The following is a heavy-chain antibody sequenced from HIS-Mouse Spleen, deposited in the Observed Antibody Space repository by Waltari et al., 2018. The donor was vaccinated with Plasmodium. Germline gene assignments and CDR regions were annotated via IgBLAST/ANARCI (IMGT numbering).Heavy chain of an antibody. D-gene: IGHD1-1*01. Sequence: EVQLLESGGGLVQPGGSLRLSCAASGFTFSSYAMCWVRQAPGKGLGCVSASSGSGGSTYYADSVKGRFTISRDNSKNTLYLQMNSLRAEDTAVYYCAILVQLEPPFDYWGQGTLVTVSS. CDR1: GFTFSSYA. CDR3: AILVQLEPPFDY. CDR2: SSGSGGST. J-gene: IGHJ4*02. V-gene: IGHV3-23*01.